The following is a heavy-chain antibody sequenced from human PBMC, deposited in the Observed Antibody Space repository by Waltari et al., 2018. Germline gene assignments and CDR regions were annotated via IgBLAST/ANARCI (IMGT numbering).Heavy chain of an antibody. Sequence: EVHLVESGGDLVQPGGSLRLSCVASGFTFSDYWMSWVRQAPGKGLEWVANIKEDGSEKYYVDSVKGRFTISRDNAKNSLYLQMSSLRPEDAAVYYCARKPPDYWGQGTLVTVSS. CDR2: IKEDGSEK. CDR3: ARKPPDY. CDR1: GFTFSDYW. V-gene: IGHV3-7*01. J-gene: IGHJ4*02.